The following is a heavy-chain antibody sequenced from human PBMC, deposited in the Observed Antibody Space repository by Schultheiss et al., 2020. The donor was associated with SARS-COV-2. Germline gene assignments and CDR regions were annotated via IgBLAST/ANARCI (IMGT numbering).Heavy chain of an antibody. V-gene: IGHV1-8*01. CDR1: GYTFTSYD. D-gene: IGHD3-3*01. CDR3: ARSRVLRPIFGVVIGFGWFDP. CDR2: MNPNSGNT. J-gene: IGHJ5*02. Sequence: ASVKVSCKASGYTFTSYDINWVRQATGQGLEWMGWMNPNSGNTGYAQKFQGRVTMTRNTSISTAYMELSSLRSEDTAVYYCARSRVLRPIFGVVIGFGWFDPWGQGTLVTVSS.